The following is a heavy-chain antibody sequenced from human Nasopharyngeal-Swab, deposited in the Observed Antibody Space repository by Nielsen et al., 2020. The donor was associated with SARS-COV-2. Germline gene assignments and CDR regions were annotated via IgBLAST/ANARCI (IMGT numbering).Heavy chain of an antibody. CDR3: ARAELDFWSGYYTTLYWYFDL. D-gene: IGHD3-3*01. V-gene: IGHV4-59*13. Sequence: SETLSLTCTVSGGSISSYYWSWIRQPPGKGLEWIGYIYYSGSTNYNPSLKSRVTISVDTSKNQFSLKLSSVTAADTAVYYCARAELDFWSGYYTTLYWYFDLWGRGTLVTVSS. J-gene: IGHJ2*01. CDR1: GGSISSYY. CDR2: IYYSGST.